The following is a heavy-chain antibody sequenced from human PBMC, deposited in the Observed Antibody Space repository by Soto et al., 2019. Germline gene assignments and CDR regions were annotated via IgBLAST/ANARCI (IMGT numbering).Heavy chain of an antibody. D-gene: IGHD3-3*01. CDR1: GFSLTRSGVG. Sequence: QITLKESGPPLVKPTQTLTLTCTFSGFSLTRSGVGVGWIRQPPGKALEWLALIYWDDDKRYSPSLKSRLTITKDTSKNQVALTVTNMDPVDTATYYCARFLWSDTSLYYFDYWGQGTLVTVSS. CDR2: IYWDDDK. V-gene: IGHV2-5*02. CDR3: ARFLWSDTSLYYFDY. J-gene: IGHJ4*02.